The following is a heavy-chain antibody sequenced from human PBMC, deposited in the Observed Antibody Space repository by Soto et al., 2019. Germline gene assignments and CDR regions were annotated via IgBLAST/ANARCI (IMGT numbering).Heavy chain of an antibody. D-gene: IGHD6-13*01. V-gene: IGHV3-23*01. CDR3: AKSWGRRSSSWYNWFDP. J-gene: IGHJ5*02. Sequence: EVQLLESGGGLVQPGGSLRLSCAASGFTFSSYAMSWVRQAPGKGLEWVSAISGSGGSTYYADSVKGRFTISRDNSKNTLYLQMNSLRAEDTAVYYCAKSWGRRSSSWYNWFDPWGQGTLVTVSS. CDR1: GFTFSSYA. CDR2: ISGSGGST.